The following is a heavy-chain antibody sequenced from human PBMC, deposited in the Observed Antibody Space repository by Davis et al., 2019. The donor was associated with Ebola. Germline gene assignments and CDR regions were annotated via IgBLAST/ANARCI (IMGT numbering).Heavy chain of an antibody. CDR3: ARDLGELSLFYYNGLDV. D-gene: IGHD3-16*02. Sequence: PGGSLRLSCAASGFTFSSYSMNWVRQASGKGLEWVSSISGSGTYRNYVDSMKGRITISRDNAKKSLYLQMNSLRAEDTAVYYCARDLGELSLFYYNGLDVWGQGTTVTVSS. CDR2: ISGSGTYR. V-gene: IGHV3-21*01. J-gene: IGHJ6*02. CDR1: GFTFSSYS.